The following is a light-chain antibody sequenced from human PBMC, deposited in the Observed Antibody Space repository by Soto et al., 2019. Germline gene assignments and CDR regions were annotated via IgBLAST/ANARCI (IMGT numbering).Light chain of an antibody. V-gene: IGKV1-17*01. J-gene: IGKJ1*01. Sequence: IQMTHFPSSVSASVGDRVTVGCRASQDIRNDLGWYQQKQGEAPKLLIYDASSLESGVPSRFSGSGSGTELRLTVSSLQPDDFATDYCQHYNSFKWTVAQGTQVDIK. CDR2: DAS. CDR1: QDIRND. CDR3: QHYNSFKWT.